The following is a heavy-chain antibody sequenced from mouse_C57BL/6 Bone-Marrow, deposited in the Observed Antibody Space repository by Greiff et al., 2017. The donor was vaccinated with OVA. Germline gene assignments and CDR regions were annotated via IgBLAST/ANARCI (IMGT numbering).Heavy chain of an antibody. CDR3: AFITTVVGAKDY. CDR2: IYPRSGNT. J-gene: IGHJ4*01. V-gene: IGHV1-81*01. D-gene: IGHD1-1*01. CDR1: GYTFTSYG. Sequence: VQVVESGAELARPGASVKMSCKASGYTFTSYGISWVKQRTGQGLEWIGEIYPRSGNTYYNAKFQGKATLTADKSSSTAYMELRSLTSEDSAVYFCAFITTVVGAKDYWGQGTSVTVAS.